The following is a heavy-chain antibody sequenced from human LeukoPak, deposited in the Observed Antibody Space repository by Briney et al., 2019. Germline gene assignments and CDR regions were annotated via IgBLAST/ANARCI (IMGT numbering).Heavy chain of an antibody. CDR2: IKEDGSAK. CDR3: ATSRTFDY. CDR1: GFTFSRYW. J-gene: IGHJ4*02. V-gene: IGHV3-7*01. Sequence: GGSLRLSCAASGFTFSRYWMSWVRQAPGKGLEWVANIKEDGSAKYYVDSVKGRFTISRDNAKNSLYLQMNSLRAEDTAVYYCATSRTFDYWGQGTLVTVSS.